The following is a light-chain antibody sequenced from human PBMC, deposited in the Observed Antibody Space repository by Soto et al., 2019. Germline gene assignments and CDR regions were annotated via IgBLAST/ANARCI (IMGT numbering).Light chain of an antibody. CDR2: KAS. CDR1: QYISSW. Sequence: DIQITHSPSTLSASVGDRVTITCRASQYISSWLAWYQQKPGKAPKLLIYKASSLESGVPSRFSGSGSGTEFTLTISSLQPDDFATYYCQQYNSQRTFGQGTKVEIK. V-gene: IGKV1-5*03. CDR3: QQYNSQRT. J-gene: IGKJ1*01.